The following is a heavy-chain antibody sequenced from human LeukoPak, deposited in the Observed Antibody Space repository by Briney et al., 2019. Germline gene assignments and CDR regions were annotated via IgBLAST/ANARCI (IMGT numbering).Heavy chain of an antibody. CDR3: ARSNKYSSSSPFDY. V-gene: IGHV4-4*07. J-gene: IGHJ4*02. Sequence: PSETLSLTCTVSGGSISSYYWSWIRQPAGKGLEWIGRIYTSGSTNYNPSLKCRVTMSVDTSKNQLSLKLSSVTAADTAVYYCARSNKYSSSSPFDYWGQGTLVTVSS. D-gene: IGHD6-6*01. CDR1: GGSISSYY. CDR2: IYTSGST.